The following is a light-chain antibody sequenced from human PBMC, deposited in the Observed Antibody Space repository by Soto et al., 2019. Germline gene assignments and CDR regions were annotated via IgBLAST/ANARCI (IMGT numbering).Light chain of an antibody. J-gene: IGKJ1*01. CDR1: QSVSSSY. V-gene: IGKV3-20*01. CDR3: QQYGSSPGWT. CDR2: GAS. Sequence: GERATLSCRASQSVSSSYLAWYQQKPGQAPRLLIYGASSRATGIPDRFSGSGSGTDFTLTISRLEPEDFAVYYCQQYGSSPGWTFGQGTKVDIK.